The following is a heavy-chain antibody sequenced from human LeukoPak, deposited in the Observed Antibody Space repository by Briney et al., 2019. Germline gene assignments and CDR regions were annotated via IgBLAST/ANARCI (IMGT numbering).Heavy chain of an antibody. CDR1: GGSISSGGYS. V-gene: IGHV4-31*03. Sequence: PSQTLSLTCTVSGGSISSGGYSWSWIRQHPGKGLEWIGYIYYSGSTYYNPSLKSRVTISVDTSKNQFSLKLSSVTAADTAVYYCASGHYYGSGSKYYFDYWGQGTLVTVSS. D-gene: IGHD3-10*01. J-gene: IGHJ4*02. CDR2: IYYSGST. CDR3: ASGHYYGSGSKYYFDY.